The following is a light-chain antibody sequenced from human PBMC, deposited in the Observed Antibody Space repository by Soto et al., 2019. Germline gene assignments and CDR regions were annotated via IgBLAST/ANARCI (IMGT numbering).Light chain of an antibody. Sequence: EIVLTQSPGTLSLSPGERATLSCRASQSVSSSYLAWYQQKPGQAPRLLIYGASSRATGIPDRFSGSGSGTDFTVTISRLEPEDLAVYYCHQYGRSPDFGGGTKVEIK. CDR2: GAS. CDR3: HQYGRSPD. CDR1: QSVSSSY. V-gene: IGKV3-20*01. J-gene: IGKJ4*01.